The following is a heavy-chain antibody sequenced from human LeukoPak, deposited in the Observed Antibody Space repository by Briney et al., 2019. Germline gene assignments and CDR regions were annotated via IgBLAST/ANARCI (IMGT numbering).Heavy chain of an antibody. J-gene: IGHJ3*02. CDR3: ARARSSYGYGDAFDI. Sequence: GGSLRLSCAASGFTFSTYGMHWVRQAPGKGLEWVAVISYDGSSKYYADSVKGRFTISRDNSKNTLYLQMNSLRAEDTAVYYCARARSSYGYGDAFDIWGQGTMVTVSS. CDR1: GFTFSTYG. CDR2: ISYDGSSK. V-gene: IGHV3-30*19. D-gene: IGHD5-18*01.